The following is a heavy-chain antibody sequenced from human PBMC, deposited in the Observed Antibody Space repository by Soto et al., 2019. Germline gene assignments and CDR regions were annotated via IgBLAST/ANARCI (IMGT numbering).Heavy chain of an antibody. V-gene: IGHV3-74*01. CDR2: INHDGSST. J-gene: IGHJ5*02. Sequence: EVQLVESGGGLVQPGGSLRLSCAASGFTFSSYWMHWVRQAPGKGLVWVSRINHDGSSTRYADLVKGRFTISRDNARNTIYLQMNSLRAEDTAVYHSARDGAGSRNWFDPWGQGTLVTVSS. CDR1: GFTFSSYW. D-gene: IGHD3-16*01. CDR3: ARDGAGSRNWFDP.